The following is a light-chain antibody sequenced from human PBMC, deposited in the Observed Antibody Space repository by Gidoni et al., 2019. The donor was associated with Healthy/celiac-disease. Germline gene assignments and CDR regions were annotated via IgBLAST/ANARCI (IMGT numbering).Light chain of an antibody. CDR3: QQRSNPGGLT. V-gene: IGKV3-11*01. CDR1: QSVSSY. Sequence: EMVLTQSPATLSLSPGERATLSCRASQSVSSYLAWYQQKPGQAPRLLIYDASNRATGIPARFSGSVSGTDFTLTISSLEPEDFAVYYCQQRSNPGGLTFGGGTKVEIK. CDR2: DAS. J-gene: IGKJ4*01.